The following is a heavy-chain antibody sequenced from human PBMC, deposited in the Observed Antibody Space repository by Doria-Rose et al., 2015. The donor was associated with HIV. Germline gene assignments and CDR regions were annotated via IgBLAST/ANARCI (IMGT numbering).Heavy chain of an antibody. Sequence: QVQPQESGPGLVKPSETLSLTCSVSGGSISHYYWSWIRQPPGKGLQYIADICYTGSTNYSPSLKSRVSISIDTSKNKFSMRLSSVTAADTAVYYCARVLSGTYDYWGQGTLVTVSS. CDR3: ARVLSGTYDY. D-gene: IGHD1-26*01. CDR1: GGSISHYY. J-gene: IGHJ4*02. V-gene: IGHV4-59*01. CDR2: ICYTGST.